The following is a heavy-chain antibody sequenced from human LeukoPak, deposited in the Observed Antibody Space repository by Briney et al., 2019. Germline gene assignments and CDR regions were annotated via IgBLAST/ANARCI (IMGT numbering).Heavy chain of an antibody. CDR2: VSSGGSDT. CDR1: GFTFNSYA. V-gene: IGHV3-23*01. Sequence: GGSLRLSCAASGFTFNSYAMSWVRQAPGKGPEWVSGVSSGGSDTFYADSVKGRFTILRDTSKNTLYLQMNSLRAEDTAVYYCARDAVVVVAASGPGYYFDYWGQGTLVTVSS. CDR3: ARDAVVVVAASGPGYYFDY. D-gene: IGHD2-15*01. J-gene: IGHJ4*02.